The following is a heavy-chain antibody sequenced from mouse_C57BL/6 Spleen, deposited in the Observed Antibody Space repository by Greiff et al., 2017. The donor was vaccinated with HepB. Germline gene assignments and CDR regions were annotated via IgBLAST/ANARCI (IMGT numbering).Heavy chain of an antibody. CDR2: IDPENGDT. Sequence: VQLQQSGAELVRPGASVKLSCTASGFNIKDDYMYWVKQRPEQGLEWIGWIDPENGDTEYASKFQGKATITADTSSNTAYLQLSSLTSEDTAVYYCTDYYGSSYGFAYWGQGTLVTVSA. J-gene: IGHJ3*01. CDR1: GFNIKDDY. V-gene: IGHV14-4*01. D-gene: IGHD1-1*01. CDR3: TDYYGSSYGFAY.